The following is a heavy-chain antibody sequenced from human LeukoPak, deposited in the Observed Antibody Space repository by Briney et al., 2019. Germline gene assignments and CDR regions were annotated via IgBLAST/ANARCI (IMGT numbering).Heavy chain of an antibody. J-gene: IGHJ4*02. Sequence: ASVKVSCKTSGYTFTSYYIHWVRQAPGQGLEWVGIINPRGGSTTYGQKFQGRVTMTRDTSTSTVYMELSSLRSEDTAMYYCVRNGRGSRQTPMKPFDYWGQGIQVIVSS. CDR2: INPRGGST. V-gene: IGHV1-46*01. CDR3: VRNGRGSRQTPMKPFDY. CDR1: GYTFTSYY. D-gene: IGHD5-18*01.